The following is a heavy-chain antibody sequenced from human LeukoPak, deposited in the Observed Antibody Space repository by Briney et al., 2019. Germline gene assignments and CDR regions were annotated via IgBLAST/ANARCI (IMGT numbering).Heavy chain of an antibody. CDR2: INPNSGGT. Sequence: ASVKVSCKASGYTFTGYYMHWVRQAPGQGLEWMGWINPNSGGTNYAQKFQGRVTMTRDTSISTAYMELSRLRSDDTAVYYCARDWQQLPRKNWFDPWGQGTLVTVSP. CDR3: ARDWQQLPRKNWFDP. V-gene: IGHV1-2*02. CDR1: GYTFTGYY. J-gene: IGHJ5*02. D-gene: IGHD6-13*01.